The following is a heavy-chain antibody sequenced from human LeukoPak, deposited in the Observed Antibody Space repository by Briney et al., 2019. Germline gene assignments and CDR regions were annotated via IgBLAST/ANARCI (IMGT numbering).Heavy chain of an antibody. CDR1: GYSISSGYY. D-gene: IGHD3-3*01. CDR2: IYHSGST. V-gene: IGHV4-38-2*02. CDR3: ARVRRWSGYVHDY. J-gene: IGHJ4*02. Sequence: RPSETLSLTCTVSGYSISSGYYWGWIRQPPGKGLEWIGSIYHSGSTYYNPSLKSRVTISVDTSKNQFSLKLSSVTAADTAVYYCARVRRWSGYVHDYWGQGTLVTVSS.